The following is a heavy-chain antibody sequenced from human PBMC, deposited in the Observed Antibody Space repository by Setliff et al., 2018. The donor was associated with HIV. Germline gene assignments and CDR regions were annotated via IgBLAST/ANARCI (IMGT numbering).Heavy chain of an antibody. Sequence: GGSLRLSCAASGFTFDVSGMTWVRQAPGKGLEWVSSINWSGGSTGYADSVKGRFTISRDNAKNSLYLQMNSLRDEDTAVYYCAKDPGGTSGYYEAVESYLDYWGQGTLVTVSS. J-gene: IGHJ4*02. CDR3: AKDPGGTSGYYEAVESYLDY. CDR1: GFTFDVSG. D-gene: IGHD3-22*01. CDR2: INWSGGST. V-gene: IGHV3-20*04.